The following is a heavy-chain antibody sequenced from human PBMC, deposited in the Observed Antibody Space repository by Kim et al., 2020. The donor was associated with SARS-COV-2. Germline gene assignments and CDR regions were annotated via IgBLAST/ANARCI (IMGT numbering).Heavy chain of an antibody. CDR3: ARSYYYDSSGYYEFDY. V-gene: IGHV4-31*02. Sequence: SLKSRVTISGDTSKNQFSLKLSSVTAADTAVYYCARSYYYDSSGYYEFDYWGQGTLVTVSS. J-gene: IGHJ4*02. D-gene: IGHD3-22*01.